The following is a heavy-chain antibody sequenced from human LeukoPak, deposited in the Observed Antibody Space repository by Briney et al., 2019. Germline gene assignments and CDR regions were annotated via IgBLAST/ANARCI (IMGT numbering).Heavy chain of an antibody. J-gene: IGHJ6*03. CDR3: ARVLAAWYMDV. Sequence: PGGSLRLSCTASGFTCSSYYMSWVRQTPGKGLEWVANINQDGNEKFYGDSVKGRLTISRDNAKNSLYLQMNSLRAEDTAIYFCARVLAAWYMDVWGKGTTVTVSS. V-gene: IGHV3-7*01. D-gene: IGHD6-13*01. CDR1: GFTCSSYY. CDR2: INQDGNEK.